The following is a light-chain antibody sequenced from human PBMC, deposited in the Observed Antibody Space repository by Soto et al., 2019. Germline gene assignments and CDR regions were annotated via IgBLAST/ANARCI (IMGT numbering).Light chain of an antibody. CDR3: KSYAGSNTYV. CDR1: KNDIGVYDF. CDR2: EVV. J-gene: IGLJ1*01. Sequence: QSVLTQPPSASGSPGQSVTISCTGTKNDIGVYDFVSWYQHHPGKAPRLIIYEVVRRPSGVPDRFSGSKSGNTASLTVSGLQAADEADYFCKSYAGSNTYVFGSGTKGTVL. V-gene: IGLV2-8*01.